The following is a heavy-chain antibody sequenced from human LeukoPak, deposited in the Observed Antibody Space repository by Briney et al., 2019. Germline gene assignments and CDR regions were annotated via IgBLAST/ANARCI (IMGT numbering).Heavy chain of an antibody. CDR3: ARERNYYGMDV. CDR1: GGSFSGYY. V-gene: IGHV4-34*01. CDR2: VNHGGST. Sequence: PSETLSLTCAVYGGSFSGYYWIWIRQPPGKGLEWVGQVNHGGSTNYSPSLKSRVTISVDTSKKHFSLKLNSLTAADTAVYYCARERNYYGMDVWGQGTTVTVSS. J-gene: IGHJ6*02.